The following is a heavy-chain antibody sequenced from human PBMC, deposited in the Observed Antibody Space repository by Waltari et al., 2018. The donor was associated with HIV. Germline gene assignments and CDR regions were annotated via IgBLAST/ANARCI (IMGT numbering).Heavy chain of an antibody. CDR1: GSTFISYG. CDR3: ARVSGSGYYGMDA. D-gene: IGHD3-10*01. J-gene: IGHJ6*02. V-gene: IGHV1-18*01. Sequence: QVQLVQSGGEVKKPGASVKVSCKASGSTFISYGISWVRQAPGQGLEWMGWISVYNGNTNYAQKFQGRVTMTTDSSTSTAYMEVRSLRSDDTAVYYCARVSGSGYYGMDAWGQGTTVTVSS. CDR2: ISVYNGNT.